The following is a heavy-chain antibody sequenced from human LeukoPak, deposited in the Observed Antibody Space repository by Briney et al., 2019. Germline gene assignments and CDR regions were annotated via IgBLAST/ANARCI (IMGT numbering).Heavy chain of an antibody. CDR1: GGSISSSSYY. CDR3: ERPRGDSSGANWFDH. V-gene: IGHV4-39*01. J-gene: IGHJ5*02. CDR2: IYYGGST. D-gene: IGHD6-19*01. Sequence: PSETLSLTCTVSGGSISSSSYYWGWIRQPPGKGLEWIGSIYYGGSTYYNPSLKSRVTISVDTSKNQFSLKLSSVTAADTAVYYCERPRGDSSGANWFDHWGQGTLVTVSS.